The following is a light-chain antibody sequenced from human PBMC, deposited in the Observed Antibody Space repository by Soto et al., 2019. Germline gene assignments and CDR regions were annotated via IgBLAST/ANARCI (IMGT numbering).Light chain of an antibody. CDR1: QSISSW. CDR3: QQYNSYWT. V-gene: IGKV1-5*01. CDR2: DAS. Sequence: DIQMTQSPSTLSASVGDRVTITCRASQSISSWLAWYQQKPGKAPKLMIYDASSLESGVPSRFSGSGSGTAFTLTISSLQPDDFATYYCQQYNSYWTFGQGTKVEIK. J-gene: IGKJ1*01.